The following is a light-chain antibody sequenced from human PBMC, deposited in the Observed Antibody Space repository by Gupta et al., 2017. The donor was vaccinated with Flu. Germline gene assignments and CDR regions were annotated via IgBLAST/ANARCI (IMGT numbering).Light chain of an antibody. V-gene: IGKV1-39*01. J-gene: IGKJ4*01. Sequence: DIKMTQSPSSLTASVGDRVTITCRASQSISSYLNWYQQKPGKAPKLLIYAASSLQSGVPSRFSGSGSGTDFTLTISSLQPEDFATYDCQQCYSTPLTFGGGTKVEIK. CDR3: QQCYSTPLT. CDR1: QSISSY. CDR2: AAS.